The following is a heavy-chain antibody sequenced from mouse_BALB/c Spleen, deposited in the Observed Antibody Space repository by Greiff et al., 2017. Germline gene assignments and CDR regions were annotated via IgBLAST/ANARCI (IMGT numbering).Heavy chain of an antibody. CDR2: ISYSGST. Sequence: VQLKESGPGLVKPSQSLSLTCTVTGYSITSDYAWNWIRQFPGNKLEWMGYISYSGSTSYNPSLKSRISITRDTSKNQFFLQLNSVTTEDTATYYCAKEKFYDGYHWGQGTLVTVSA. D-gene: IGHD2-3*01. V-gene: IGHV3-2*02. CDR1: GYSITSDYA. J-gene: IGHJ3*01. CDR3: AKEKFYDGYH.